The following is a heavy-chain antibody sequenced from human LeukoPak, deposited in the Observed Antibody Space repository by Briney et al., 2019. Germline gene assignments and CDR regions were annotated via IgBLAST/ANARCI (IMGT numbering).Heavy chain of an antibody. D-gene: IGHD3-3*01. CDR3: ARDRITIETRAFDI. J-gene: IGHJ3*02. CDR1: GGSNSSGDYY. V-gene: IGHV4-30-4*08. Sequence: SETLSLTCTVSGGSNSSGDYYWSWIRQPPGKGLEWIGYIYYSGSTYYNPSLKSRVTISVDTSNNQFSLKLSSVTAADTAVYYCARDRITIETRAFDIWGQGTMVTVSS. CDR2: IYYSGST.